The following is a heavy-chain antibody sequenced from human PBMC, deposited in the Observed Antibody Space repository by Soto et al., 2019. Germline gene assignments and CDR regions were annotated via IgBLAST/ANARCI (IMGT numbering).Heavy chain of an antibody. Sequence: SVKVSCKASGFTFTSSAVQWVRQARGQRLEWIGWIVVGSGNTNYAQKFQERVTITRDMSASTAYMELSSLRSEDTAVYYCAAAPGVVPAAPFDYWGQGTLVTVSS. CDR3: AAAPGVVPAAPFDY. CDR1: GFTFTSSA. CDR2: IVVGSGNT. D-gene: IGHD2-2*01. V-gene: IGHV1-58*01. J-gene: IGHJ4*02.